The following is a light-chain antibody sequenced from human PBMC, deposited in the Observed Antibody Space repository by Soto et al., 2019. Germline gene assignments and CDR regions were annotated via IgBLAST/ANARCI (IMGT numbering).Light chain of an antibody. CDR2: DAS. Sequence: EIVLTQSPATLSLSPGERATLSCRASQSVRNYLAWFQHKPGQAPRLLIYDASNRATGIPARFSGSGSGTDFTLTISSLEPEDFAVYYCQQRNIWVTFGQGTRLEIK. V-gene: IGKV3-11*01. J-gene: IGKJ5*01. CDR3: QQRNIWVT. CDR1: QSVRNY.